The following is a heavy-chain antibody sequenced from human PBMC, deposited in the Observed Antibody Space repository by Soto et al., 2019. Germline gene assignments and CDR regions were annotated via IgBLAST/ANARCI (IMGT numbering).Heavy chain of an antibody. CDR3: AKELVVAATDYYYGMDV. J-gene: IGHJ6*02. Sequence: PGGSLRLSCAASGFTFSSYGMHWVRQAPGKGLEWVAVISYDGSNKYYADSVKGRFTISRDNSKNTLYLQMNSLRAEDTAVYYCAKELVVAATDYYYGMDVWGQGTTVTVSS. V-gene: IGHV3-30*18. CDR1: GFTFSSYG. D-gene: IGHD2-15*01. CDR2: ISYDGSNK.